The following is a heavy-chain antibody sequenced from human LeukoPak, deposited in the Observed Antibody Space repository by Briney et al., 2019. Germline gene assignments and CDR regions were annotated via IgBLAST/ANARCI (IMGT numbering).Heavy chain of an antibody. CDR1: GGSISSSSYY. J-gene: IGHJ5*02. CDR2: IYYSGST. V-gene: IGHV4-39*02. Sequence: SETLSLTCTVSGGSISSSSYYWGWIRQPPGKGLEWIGSIYYSGSTYYNPSLKSRVTISVDTSKNQFSLKLSSVTAADTAVYYCAGEPSYYDFWSGYHNSENWFDPWGQGTLVTVSS. CDR3: AGEPSYYDFWSGYHNSENWFDP. D-gene: IGHD3-3*01.